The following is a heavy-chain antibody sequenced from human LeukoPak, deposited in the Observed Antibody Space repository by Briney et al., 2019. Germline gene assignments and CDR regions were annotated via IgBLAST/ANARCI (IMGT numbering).Heavy chain of an antibody. CDR2: ISSSSSYI. D-gene: IGHD6-13*01. CDR1: GFTFSSYS. J-gene: IGHJ6*03. Sequence: GGSLRLSCAASGFTFSSYSMNWVRQAPGKGLEWVSSISSSSSYIYYADSVKGRFTISRDNAKNSLYLQMNSLRAEDTAVYYCARTYSSSRFRDEYYYMDVWGKGTTVTVSS. V-gene: IGHV3-21*01. CDR3: ARTYSSSRFRDEYYYMDV.